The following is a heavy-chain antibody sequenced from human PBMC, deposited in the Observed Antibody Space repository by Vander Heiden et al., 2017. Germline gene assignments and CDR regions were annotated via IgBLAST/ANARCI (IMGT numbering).Heavy chain of an antibody. V-gene: IGHV1-2*02. CDR3: ARGLGYYDSDAFDI. J-gene: IGHJ3*02. CDR2: INPNSGGT. Sequence: QVQLGQSGAEVKKPGASVNVSCTASGSPFTGYYMHWVRQAPGQGLEWMGWINPNSGGTNYAQKFQGRVTMTRDTSISTAYMELSRLRSDDTAVYYCARGLGYYDSDAFDIWGQGTMVTVSS. D-gene: IGHD3-16*01. CDR1: GSPFTGYY.